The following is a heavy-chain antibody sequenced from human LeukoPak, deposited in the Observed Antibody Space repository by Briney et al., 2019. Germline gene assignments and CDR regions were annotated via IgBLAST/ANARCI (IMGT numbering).Heavy chain of an antibody. V-gene: IGHV3-30-3*01. CDR2: ISYDGSNK. J-gene: IGHJ5*02. Sequence: GGSLRLSCAASGFTFSSYAMHWVRQAPGKGLEWVAVISYDGSNKYYADSVKGRFTISRDNSKNTLYFQLNGLRAEDTAVYYCARALGLELRGGWFDRWGQGTLVTVSS. CDR1: GFTFSSYA. CDR3: ARALGLELRGGWFDR. D-gene: IGHD1-7*01.